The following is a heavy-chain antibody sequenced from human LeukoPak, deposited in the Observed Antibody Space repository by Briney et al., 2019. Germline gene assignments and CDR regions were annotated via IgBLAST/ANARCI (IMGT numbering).Heavy chain of an antibody. CDR2: ISSGSNTR. J-gene: IGHJ6*03. V-gene: IGHV3-48*04. CDR3: ARERYLPSGGYYYMDV. CDR1: GTPFDRYS. D-gene: IGHD5-12*01. Sequence: GSLRLAFVAYGTPFDRYSMDWVRQAPGKGLESVSYISSGSNTRLYAESVKGRFTISRDNSNDSLFLQMNSLRAEDSAVYSCARERYLPSGGYYYMDVSGKGTTVTVSS.